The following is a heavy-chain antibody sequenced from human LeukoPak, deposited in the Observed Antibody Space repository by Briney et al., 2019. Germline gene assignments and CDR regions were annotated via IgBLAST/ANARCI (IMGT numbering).Heavy chain of an antibody. CDR1: GGSISSYY. D-gene: IGHD3-22*01. CDR3: ARDYYDSSGYVVD. V-gene: IGHV4-59*12. CDR2: IYYSGST. Sequence: SETLSLTCTVSGGSISSYYWSWIRQPPGKGLEWIGYIYYSGSTNYNPSLKSRVTIPVDTSKNQFSLKLSSVTAADTAVYYCARDYYDSSGYVVDWGQGTLVTVSS. J-gene: IGHJ4*02.